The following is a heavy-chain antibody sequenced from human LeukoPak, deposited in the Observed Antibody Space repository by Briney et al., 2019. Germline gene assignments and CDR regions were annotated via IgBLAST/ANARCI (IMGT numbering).Heavy chain of an antibody. V-gene: IGHV5-51*01. J-gene: IGHJ4*02. CDR2: VYPGDSDT. Sequence: GESLKISCKGSGYSFTSYWIGWVRQMSGKGLEWMGIVYPGDSDTRYSPSFQGQVTISADKSINTAYLQWSSLKASDTAMYYCARRQGCSSTSCPPDSWGQGTLVTVSS. CDR1: GYSFTSYW. CDR3: ARRQGCSSTSCPPDS. D-gene: IGHD2-2*01.